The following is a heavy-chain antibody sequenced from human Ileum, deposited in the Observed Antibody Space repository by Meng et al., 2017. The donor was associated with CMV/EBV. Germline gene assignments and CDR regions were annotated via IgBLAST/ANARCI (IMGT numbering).Heavy chain of an antibody. CDR2: LSFDGSK. V-gene: IGHV3-30-3*01. D-gene: IGHD5-12*01. J-gene: IGHJ4*02. Sequence: ASGFTCGTYVMHWVRQAPGKGLEYVSGLSFDGSKYYTESVKGRFTISRDDSENALYLQMNSLRTEDTGVYYCAREEHTSGFAPTFDQWGPGTLVTVSS. CDR3: AREEHTSGFAPTFDQ. CDR1: GFTCGTYV.